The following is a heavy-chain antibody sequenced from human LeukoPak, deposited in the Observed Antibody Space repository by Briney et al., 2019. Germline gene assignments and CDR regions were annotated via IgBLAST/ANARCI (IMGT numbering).Heavy chain of an antibody. J-gene: IGHJ4*02. V-gene: IGHV3-23*01. D-gene: IGHD1-14*01. CDR1: GFIFSSYW. CDR2: ISGSGGST. CDR3: AKPAKTDYADY. Sequence: GGSLRLSCAASGFIFSSYWMSWVRQARGKGLEWVSAISGSGGSTYYPDSVKGRFTISRDNSKNTLYLQMNSLRAADTALYYCAKPAKTDYADYWGQGTLVTVPS.